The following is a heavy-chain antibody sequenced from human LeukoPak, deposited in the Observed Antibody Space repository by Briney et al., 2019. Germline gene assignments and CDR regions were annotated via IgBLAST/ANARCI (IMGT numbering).Heavy chain of an antibody. CDR2: INWNGGST. CDR1: GFTFDDYG. J-gene: IGHJ4*02. D-gene: IGHD3-22*01. V-gene: IGHV3-20*04. CDR3: ASGSGSGYYYFVY. Sequence: GGSLRLSCAASGFTFDDYGMSWVRQVPGKGLEWVCGINWNGGSTGYADSVKGRFTISRDNAKNSLFLQMNSLRAEDTAFYYCASGSGSGYYYFVYWGQGTLVSVSS.